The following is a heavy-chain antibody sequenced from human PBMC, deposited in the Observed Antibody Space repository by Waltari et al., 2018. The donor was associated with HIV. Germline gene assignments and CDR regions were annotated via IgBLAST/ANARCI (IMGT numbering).Heavy chain of an antibody. CDR2: VNPGNDNT. D-gene: IGHD2-15*01. V-gene: IGHV1-3*01. CDR1: GYTYINHS. J-gene: IGHJ4*02. CDR3: ASGPACSGEPCSGLFAS. Sequence: QVQLVQSGAEVKEPGASVTISCKASGYTYINHSIHWLRQAPGRGLQWMAWVNPGNDNTKYSQKFQARLTVTRDASATTSYMALDSLRSEGAAVYYCASGPACSGEPCSGLFASWGQGTLITVSS.